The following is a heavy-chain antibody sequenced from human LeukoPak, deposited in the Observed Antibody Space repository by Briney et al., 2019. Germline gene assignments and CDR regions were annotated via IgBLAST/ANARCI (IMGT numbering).Heavy chain of an antibody. CDR1: GGSISSSNYY. Sequence: SGTLSLTCTVSGGSISSSNYYWGWIRQPPGKGLEWIGSIYYSGSTYYNPSLKSRVTISVDTSKNQFSLKLSSVTAADTAVYYCASPSGTYYSRFHYWGQGALVTVSS. V-gene: IGHV4-39*01. CDR3: ASPSGTYYSRFHY. D-gene: IGHD1-26*01. CDR2: IYYSGST. J-gene: IGHJ4*02.